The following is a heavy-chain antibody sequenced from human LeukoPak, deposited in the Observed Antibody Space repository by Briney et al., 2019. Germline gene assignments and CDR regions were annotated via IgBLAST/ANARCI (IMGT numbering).Heavy chain of an antibody. D-gene: IGHD5-12*01. J-gene: IGHJ6*02. Sequence: SETLSLTCTVSGGSITSDSYYWGWIRQPPGKGLEWIGEINHSGSTNYNPSLKSRVTISVDTSKNQFSLKLSSVTAADTAVYYCARVWSGYDFRFYYYGMDVWGQGTTVTVSS. CDR2: INHSGST. V-gene: IGHV4-39*07. CDR3: ARVWSGYDFRFYYYGMDV. CDR1: GGSITSDSYY.